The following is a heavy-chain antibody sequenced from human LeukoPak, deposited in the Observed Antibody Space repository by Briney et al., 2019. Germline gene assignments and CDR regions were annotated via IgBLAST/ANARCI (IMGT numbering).Heavy chain of an antibody. CDR3: AREDYYDSGSNDY. Sequence: PRASVNVSCKASGYIFSNFGITWVRQAPGQGLEWMGWISTYNGNTRYAQNLQGRFTMTTDTSTSTAYMELSSLRSEDTAVYYCAREDYYDSGSNDYWGQGTLVTVSS. J-gene: IGHJ4*02. CDR2: ISTYNGNT. D-gene: IGHD3-22*01. V-gene: IGHV1-18*01. CDR1: GYIFSNFG.